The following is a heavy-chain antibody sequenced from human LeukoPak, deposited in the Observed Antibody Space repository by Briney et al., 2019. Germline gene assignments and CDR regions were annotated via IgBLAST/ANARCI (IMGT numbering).Heavy chain of an antibody. CDR2: IIPIFGTA. CDR1: GGTFSSYA. D-gene: IGHD3-22*01. CDR3: ATTRGYYYDSSGYRFDY. J-gene: IGHJ4*02. Sequence: SVKVSCEAPGGTFSSYAISWVRQAPGQGLEWMGGIIPIFGTANYAQKFQGRVTITADESTSTAYMELSSLRSEDTAVYYCATTRGYYYDSSGYRFDYWGQGTLVTVSS. V-gene: IGHV1-69*13.